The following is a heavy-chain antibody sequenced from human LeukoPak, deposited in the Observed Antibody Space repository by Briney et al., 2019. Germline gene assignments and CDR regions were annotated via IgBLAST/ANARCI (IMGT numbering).Heavy chain of an antibody. D-gene: IGHD1-26*01. CDR3: ARDPIVGATNWWFDP. CDR2: ISYDGSNK. CDR1: GFTFSSYA. Sequence: GGSLRLSCAASGFTFSSYAMHWVRQAPGKGLEWVAVISYDGSNKYYADSVKGRFTISRDNSKNTLYLQMNSLRAEDTAVYYCARDPIVGATNWWFDPWGQGTLVTVSS. V-gene: IGHV3-30-3*01. J-gene: IGHJ5*02.